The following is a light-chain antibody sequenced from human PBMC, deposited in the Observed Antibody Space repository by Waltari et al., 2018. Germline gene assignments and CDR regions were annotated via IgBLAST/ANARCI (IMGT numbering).Light chain of an antibody. V-gene: IGLV2-14*01. Sequence: QSALTQPASVSGSPGQSITISCTGTSRDVGGYNYVSWYQQHPGKAPKLMIYEVSNRPAGVCNRFSGSKSGNTASLTISGLQAEDEADYYCSSYTSSSTLVFGTGTKVTVL. J-gene: IGLJ1*01. CDR2: EVS. CDR1: SRDVGGYNY. CDR3: SSYTSSSTLV.